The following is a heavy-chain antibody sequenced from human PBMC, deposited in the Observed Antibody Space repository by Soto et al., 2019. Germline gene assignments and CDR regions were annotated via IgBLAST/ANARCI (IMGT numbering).Heavy chain of an antibody. CDR2: ITPIIGTD. V-gene: IGHV1-69*13. CDR1: GGTFSSYA. D-gene: IGHD3-16*01. Sequence: SVKVSCKASGGTFSSYAISWVRQAPGHGLEWMGGITPIIGTDNYAQKFQDRVTITADESTSTAHMELSSLRSEETGVYYWGGVGGHLGEFDYWGQGTLVTVSS. CDR3: GGVGGHLGEFDY. J-gene: IGHJ4*02.